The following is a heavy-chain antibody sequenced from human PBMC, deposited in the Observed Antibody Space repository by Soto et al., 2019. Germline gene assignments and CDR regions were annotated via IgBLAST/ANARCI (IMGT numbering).Heavy chain of an antibody. CDR2: INYSGRT. J-gene: IGHJ4*02. D-gene: IGHD3-16*02. CDR1: GGSISDYQ. V-gene: IGHV4-59*01. CDR3: ARMRGLGEISPYIDY. Sequence: QVQLQESGPGLVRPSETLSLTCSVSGGSISDYQWNWIRQSPGKGLEWIGYINYSGRTNYNPSLTSRVTISLDTSTKQFSLRLRSVTAADTAVYYCARMRGLGEISPYIDYWGQGTLVTVSS.